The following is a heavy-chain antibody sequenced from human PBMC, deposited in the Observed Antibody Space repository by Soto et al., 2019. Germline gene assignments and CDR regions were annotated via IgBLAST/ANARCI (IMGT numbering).Heavy chain of an antibody. D-gene: IGHD3-10*01. CDR2: ISSSSSYI. V-gene: IGHV3-21*01. Sequence: PGGSLRLSCAASGFTFSSYSMNWVRQAPGKGLEWVSSISSSSSYIYYADSVKGRFTISRDNAKNSLYLQMNSLRAEDTAVYYCARDWVGWSGSPLNYYYGMDVWGQGTTVTSP. CDR1: GFTFSSYS. CDR3: ARDWVGWSGSPLNYYYGMDV. J-gene: IGHJ6*02.